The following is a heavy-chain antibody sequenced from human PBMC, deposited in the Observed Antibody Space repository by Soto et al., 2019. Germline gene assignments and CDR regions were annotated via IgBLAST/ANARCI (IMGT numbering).Heavy chain of an antibody. J-gene: IGHJ4*02. Sequence: SGPTLVNPTQTLALTCTFSGFPLSTRGVGVGWIRQPPGKALEWLAVIYWDDDKRYSTSLKTRLTISKDTSKNQVVLTMTNMDPVDTATYYCARMEGYAARGPYYFDYWGQGTLVTVSS. CDR2: IYWDDDK. D-gene: IGHD5-12*01. CDR3: ARMEGYAARGPYYFDY. V-gene: IGHV2-5*02. CDR1: GFPLSTRGVG.